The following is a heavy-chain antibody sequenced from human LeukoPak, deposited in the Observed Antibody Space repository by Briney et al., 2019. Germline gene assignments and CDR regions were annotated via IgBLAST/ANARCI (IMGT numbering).Heavy chain of an antibody. CDR1: GFTFSSYS. D-gene: IGHD3-22*01. V-gene: IGHV3-21*01. CDR3: ARDHDYYDSSGNFDY. Sequence: KSGGSLRLSCAASGFTFSSYSMNWVRQAPGKGLEWVSSISSSSSYIYYADSVKGRFTISRDNAKNSLYLQMNSLRAEDTAVYYCARDHDYYDSSGNFDYWGQGTLVTVSS. J-gene: IGHJ4*02. CDR2: ISSSSSYI.